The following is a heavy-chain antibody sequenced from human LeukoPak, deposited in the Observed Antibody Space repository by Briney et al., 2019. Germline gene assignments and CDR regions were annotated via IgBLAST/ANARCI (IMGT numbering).Heavy chain of an antibody. Sequence: SETLSLTCTVSGASMSVYYWSWIRQPAGKGLEWIGRIYTSGTTNYNPSLKSRVTMSVDTSKRQFSLTLRSVTAADTATYYCASLSEAHYGDAYFQHWGRGTLVSVFS. D-gene: IGHD4-17*01. CDR2: IYTSGTT. J-gene: IGHJ1*01. CDR1: GASMSVYY. V-gene: IGHV4-4*07. CDR3: ASLSEAHYGDAYFQH.